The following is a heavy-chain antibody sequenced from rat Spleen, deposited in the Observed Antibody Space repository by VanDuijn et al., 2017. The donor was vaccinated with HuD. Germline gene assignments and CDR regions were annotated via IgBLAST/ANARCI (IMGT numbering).Heavy chain of an antibody. V-gene: IGHV5-27*01. Sequence: EVQLVESGGGLVQPGRSLKLSCAASGFTFSNYYMAWVRQAPTKGLEWVAYISAGGDSTYYRDSVKGRFTISRDNAKSTLYLQMDSLRSEDTATYYCARGYVMDAWGRGASVTVSS. CDR2: ISAGGDST. CDR3: ARGYVMDA. CDR1: GFTFSNYY. J-gene: IGHJ4*01.